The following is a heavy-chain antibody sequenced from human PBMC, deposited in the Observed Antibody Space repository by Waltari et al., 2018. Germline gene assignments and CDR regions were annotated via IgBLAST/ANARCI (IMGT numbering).Heavy chain of an antibody. CDR3: ARAGYVSIFGVTPAGAFDI. CDR2: IIPILGTA. D-gene: IGHD3-3*01. Sequence: QVQLVQSGAEVKKPGSSVKVSCKASGGTFSSYAISWVRQAPGQGLGWMGGIIPILGTANYAQKFQGRVTITADESTSTAYMELSSLRSEDTAVYYCARAGYVSIFGVTPAGAFDIWGQGTMVTVSS. CDR1: GGTFSSYA. J-gene: IGHJ3*02. V-gene: IGHV1-69*01.